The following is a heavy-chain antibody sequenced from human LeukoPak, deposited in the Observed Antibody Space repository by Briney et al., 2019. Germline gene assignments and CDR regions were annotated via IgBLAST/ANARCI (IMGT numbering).Heavy chain of an antibody. V-gene: IGHV3-30*02. Sequence: GGSLRLSCAAAGFTFSSYGMHWVRQAPGKGLEWGAFIRDDGSNKYYADSVKGRFTISRDNSKNTLYLQMNSLRAEDAAVYYCAKDLYQLPYYYYCMDVWGKGTTVTVSS. CDR2: IRDDGSNK. J-gene: IGHJ6*03. D-gene: IGHD2-2*01. CDR1: GFTFSSYG. CDR3: AKDLYQLPYYYYCMDV.